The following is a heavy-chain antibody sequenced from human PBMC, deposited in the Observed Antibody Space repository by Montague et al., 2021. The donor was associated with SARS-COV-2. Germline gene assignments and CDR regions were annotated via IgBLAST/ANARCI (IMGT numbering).Heavy chain of an antibody. V-gene: IGHV4-38-2*02. D-gene: IGHD6-19*01. CDR3: AKVAGSHDTCDI. CDR2: INYSGST. Sequence: SETLSLTCTVSGYSISTGYYWGWIRQQPGKGLVWIGTINYSGSTTFYKPLRSRVTISVDTSKNQHSLNMSTVTAADTAVYYCAKVAGSHDTCDIWGRGTMVTVSS. J-gene: IGHJ3*02. CDR1: GYSISTGYY.